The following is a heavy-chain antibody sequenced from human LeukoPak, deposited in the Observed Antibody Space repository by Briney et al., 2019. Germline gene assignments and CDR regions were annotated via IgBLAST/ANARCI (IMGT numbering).Heavy chain of an antibody. D-gene: IGHD4/OR15-4a*01. J-gene: IGHJ5*02. CDR1: GDSISSGDW. CDR2: IHHGGST. Sequence: PSGTLSLTCAVSGDSISSGDWWSWWVRQPPGKGLEWIGEIHHGGSTNYHPSLESRLTMSVDKPKNQFSLQLNSVTAADTAVYYCALARDYRSGLWGQGTLVTVSS. V-gene: IGHV4-4*02. CDR3: ALARDYRSGL.